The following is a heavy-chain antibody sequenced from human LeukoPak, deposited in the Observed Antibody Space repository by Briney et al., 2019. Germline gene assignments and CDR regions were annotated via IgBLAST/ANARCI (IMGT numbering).Heavy chain of an antibody. CDR2: INRSGIT. D-gene: IGHD3-22*01. Sequence: SETLSLTCAVYGGSFSGYFWSWIRQPPGKGLEWIGEINRSGITNSNPSLKSRVTISLDTSKNQFSLNLSSVTAADTAVYYCARARPPYYYDSSGYDDAFDIWGQGTMVTVSS. CDR3: ARARPPYYYDSSGYDDAFDI. J-gene: IGHJ3*02. CDR1: GGSFSGYF. V-gene: IGHV4-34*01.